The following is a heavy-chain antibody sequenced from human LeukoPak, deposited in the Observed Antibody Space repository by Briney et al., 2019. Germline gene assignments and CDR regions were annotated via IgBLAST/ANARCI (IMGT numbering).Heavy chain of an antibody. Sequence: PSGTLSLTCTVSGASISSSYWSWLRQPPGKGLEWIGYIYYNGNTNSNPTLKSRVTISADTSKNQFSLKLSSVTAADTAIYYCVRGNYDNRGYSNAFEIWGQGTMGTVSS. J-gene: IGHJ3*02. V-gene: IGHV4-59*01. CDR1: GASISSSY. D-gene: IGHD3-22*01. CDR2: IYYNGNT. CDR3: VRGNYDNRGYSNAFEI.